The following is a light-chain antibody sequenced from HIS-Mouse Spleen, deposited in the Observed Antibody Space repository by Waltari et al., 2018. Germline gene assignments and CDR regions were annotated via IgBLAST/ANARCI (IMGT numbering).Light chain of an antibody. CDR3: CSYAGSYTVV. CDR1: SSNIGSNY. J-gene: IGLJ2*01. V-gene: IGLV1-47*01. Sequence: QSVLTQPPSASGTPGQRVTISCSGSSSNIGSNYVYWYQQLPGTAPKLLIYRNNQRPSGVPDRFSGSKSGNTASLTISGLQAEDEADYYCCSYAGSYTVVFGGGTKLTVL. CDR2: RNN.